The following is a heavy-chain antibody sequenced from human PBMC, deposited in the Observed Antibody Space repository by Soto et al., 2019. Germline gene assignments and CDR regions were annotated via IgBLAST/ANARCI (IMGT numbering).Heavy chain of an antibody. CDR3: ARSNRPARTNYMDV. J-gene: IGHJ6*03. V-gene: IGHV3-21*01. Sequence: GESLKISCAASGFTFSSYSVTWVRQAPGKGLEWVASISSSSTYIYYADSVEGRFSISRDNAKNSLYVQMNSLRAEDTAVYYCARSNRPARTNYMDVWGKGTTVTVSS. D-gene: IGHD2-8*01. CDR2: ISSSSTYI. CDR1: GFTFSSYS.